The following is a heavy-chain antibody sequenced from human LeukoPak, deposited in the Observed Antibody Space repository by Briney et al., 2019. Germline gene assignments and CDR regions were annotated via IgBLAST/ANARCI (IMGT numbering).Heavy chain of an antibody. D-gene: IGHD6-13*01. CDR1: GFTFTSSA. Sequence: SVKVSCKASGFTFTSSAMQWVRQARGQRLEWIGWIVVGSGNTNYAQKFQERVTITRDMSTSTAYMELSSLRSEDTAVYYCAARYSSSWRFDYWGQGTLVTVSS. CDR3: AARYSSSWRFDY. J-gene: IGHJ4*02. CDR2: IVVGSGNT. V-gene: IGHV1-58*02.